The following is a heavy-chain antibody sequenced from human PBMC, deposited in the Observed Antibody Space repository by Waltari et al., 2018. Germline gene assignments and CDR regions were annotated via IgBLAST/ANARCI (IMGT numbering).Heavy chain of an antibody. Sequence: QVQLQESGPGLVKPSETLSLTCTVSGGSISSHYWSWIRQPPGKGLEWIGYIYYSGSTNYNPSLTSRVTISVDTSKNQFSLKLSSVTAADTAVYYCARRITFGGTTPSNWFDPWGQGTLVTVSS. CDR1: GGSISSHY. D-gene: IGHD3-16*01. J-gene: IGHJ5*02. CDR3: ARRITFGGTTPSNWFDP. CDR2: IYYSGST. V-gene: IGHV4-59*11.